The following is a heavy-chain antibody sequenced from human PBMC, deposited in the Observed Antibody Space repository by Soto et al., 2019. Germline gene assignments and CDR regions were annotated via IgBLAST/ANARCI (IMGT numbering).Heavy chain of an antibody. D-gene: IGHD4-17*01. J-gene: IGHJ6*02. CDR3: ARLGDGDYYYYYYGMDV. CDR1: GFTFSSYS. V-gene: IGHV3-21*01. Sequence: EVQLVESGGGLVKPGGSLRLSCAASGFTFSSYSMNWVRQAPGKGLEWVSSISSSSSYIYYADSVKGRFTISRDNAKNSLYLQMNSLRAEDTAVYYCARLGDGDYYYYYYGMDVWGRGTLVTVSS. CDR2: ISSSSSYI.